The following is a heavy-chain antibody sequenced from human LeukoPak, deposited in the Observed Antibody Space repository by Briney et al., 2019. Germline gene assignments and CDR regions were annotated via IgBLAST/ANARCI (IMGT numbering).Heavy chain of an antibody. J-gene: IGHJ4*02. D-gene: IGHD3-9*01. CDR2: IKQDGSEK. CDR1: GFSFSSYW. Sequence: PGGSLRLSCTASGFSFSSYWMCWVRRAPGKGLEWVANIKQDGSEKNYVDSVKGRFTISRDSAKNSLYLQMNNLRVEDTAMYYCAGGTGFIIKDWGQGTLVTVSS. CDR3: AGGTGFIIKD. V-gene: IGHV3-7*03.